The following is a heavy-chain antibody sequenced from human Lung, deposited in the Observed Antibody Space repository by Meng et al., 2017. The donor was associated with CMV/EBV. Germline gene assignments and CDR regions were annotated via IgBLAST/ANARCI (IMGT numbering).Heavy chain of an antibody. V-gene: IGHV3-23*01. CDR1: GFTFSSFS. J-gene: IGHJ4*02. D-gene: IGHD2-21*01. Sequence: SGFTFSSFSMSWVRQAPGKGLEWVAEISHNGGHTYFADSVKGRFTVSRDNSKNTVSLQFHNLRVEDTALYYCAKEAKKVWTAYYFDSWGQGTLVTVSS. CDR3: AKEAKKVWTAYYFDS. CDR2: ISHNGGHT.